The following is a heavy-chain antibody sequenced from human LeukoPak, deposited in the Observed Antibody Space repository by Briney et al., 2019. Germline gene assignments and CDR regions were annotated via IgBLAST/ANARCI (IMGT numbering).Heavy chain of an antibody. CDR3: ARDDYGDYWYFDY. Sequence: SETLSLTCTVSGGPISSYYWSWIRQPPGKGLEWIGYIYYSGSTNYNPSLKSRVTISVDTSKNQFSLKLSSVTAADTAVYYCARDDYGDYWYFDYWGQGTLVTVSS. D-gene: IGHD4-17*01. J-gene: IGHJ4*02. V-gene: IGHV4-59*01. CDR2: IYYSGST. CDR1: GGPISSYY.